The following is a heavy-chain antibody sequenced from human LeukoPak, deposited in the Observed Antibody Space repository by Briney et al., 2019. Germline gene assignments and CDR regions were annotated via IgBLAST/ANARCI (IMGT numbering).Heavy chain of an antibody. CDR1: GGTFSSYA. Sequence: SVKVSCKASGGTFSSYAISWVRQAPGQGLEWMGGIIPIFGTANYAQKFRGRVTITADESTSTAYMELSSLRSEDTAVYFCASAPRYSSSWPNNWFDPWGQGTLVTVSS. D-gene: IGHD6-13*01. CDR2: IIPIFGTA. V-gene: IGHV1-69*13. J-gene: IGHJ5*02. CDR3: ASAPRYSSSWPNNWFDP.